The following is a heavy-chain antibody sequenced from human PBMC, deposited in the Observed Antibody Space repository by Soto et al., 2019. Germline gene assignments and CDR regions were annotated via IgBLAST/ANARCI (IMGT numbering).Heavy chain of an antibody. CDR2: ISYSGST. V-gene: IGHV4-31*03. Sequence: SETLSLTCTVSGGSISSGGYYWSWIRQHPGKGLEWIGYISYSGSTYYNPSLKSRVTISVDTSKSQFSLKLNSVTAADTAVYYCARFVNYYYYGMDVWGQGTTVTVSS. J-gene: IGHJ6*02. CDR1: GGSISSGGYY. D-gene: IGHD2-21*01. CDR3: ARFVNYYYYGMDV.